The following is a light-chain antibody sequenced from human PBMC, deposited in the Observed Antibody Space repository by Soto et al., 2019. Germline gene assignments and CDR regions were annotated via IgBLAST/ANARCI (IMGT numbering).Light chain of an antibody. CDR3: NSFTTSSTYV. V-gene: IGLV2-18*02. CDR2: EVN. J-gene: IGLJ1*01. CDR1: SSDVGSYNR. Sequence: QSVLTQPVSVSGSPGQSITISCTGSSSDVGSYNRVSWYQQPPGTAPKLIIYEVNNRPSGVPDRFSGSKSGNTASLTISELQAEDEADYYCNSFTTSSTYVFGTGTKVTVL.